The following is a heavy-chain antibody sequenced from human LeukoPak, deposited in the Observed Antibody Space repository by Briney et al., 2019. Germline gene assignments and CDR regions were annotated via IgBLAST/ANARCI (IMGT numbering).Heavy chain of an antibody. CDR3: ARVRGPVTYYFDY. Sequence: GGSLRLSCAASGFTFSSYDMSWVRQAPGKGLEWVANIKQDGSEKYYVDSVKGRFTISGDNAKNSLYLQMNSLRAEDTAVYYCARVRGPVTYYFDYWGQGTLVTVSS. D-gene: IGHD4-17*01. CDR2: IKQDGSEK. V-gene: IGHV3-7*01. CDR1: GFTFSSYD. J-gene: IGHJ4*02.